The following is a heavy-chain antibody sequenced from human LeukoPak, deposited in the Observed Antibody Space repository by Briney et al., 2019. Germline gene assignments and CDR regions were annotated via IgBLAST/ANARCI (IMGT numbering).Heavy chain of an antibody. Sequence: PGGSLRLSCAASGFTFSSYWMSWVRQAPGKGLEWVANIKQDGSEKYYVDSVKGRFTISRDNAKNSLYLQMNSLRAEDTAVYYCARSGYNWNYNYYYMDVWGKGTTVTVSS. CDR3: ARSGYNWNYNYYYMDV. CDR1: GFTFSSYW. V-gene: IGHV3-7*01. CDR2: IKQDGSEK. D-gene: IGHD1-20*01. J-gene: IGHJ6*03.